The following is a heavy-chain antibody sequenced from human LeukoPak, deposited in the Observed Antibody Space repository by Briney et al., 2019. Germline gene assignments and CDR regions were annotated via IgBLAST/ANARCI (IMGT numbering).Heavy chain of an antibody. CDR1: GFTFSNYE. D-gene: IGHD2-21*02. V-gene: IGHV3-48*03. CDR3: AKAAVTARAYYYYMDV. CDR2: ISSSGSTI. J-gene: IGHJ6*03. Sequence: GGSLRPSCAASGFTFSNYEMNWVRQAPGKGLEWVSYISSSGSTIYYADSVKGRFTISRDNAKKSLYLQMNSLRAEDTAVYYCAKAAVTARAYYYYMDVWGKGTTVTISS.